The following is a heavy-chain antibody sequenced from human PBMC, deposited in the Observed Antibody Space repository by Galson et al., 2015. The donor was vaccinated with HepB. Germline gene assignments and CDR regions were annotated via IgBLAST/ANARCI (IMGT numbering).Heavy chain of an antibody. Sequence: SLRLSCAVSGFTVSSNNVGWVRQAVGKGLQWVSIIYSGGSTYYADSVKGRFTISRDNSKNTLNFQMNSLRVEDTAVYYCARGLRGENRLPPYFDHWGQGILVTVSS. CDR3: ARGLRGENRLPPYFDH. CDR1: GFTVSSNN. J-gene: IGHJ4*02. CDR2: IYSGGST. D-gene: IGHD3-3*01. V-gene: IGHV3-66*01.